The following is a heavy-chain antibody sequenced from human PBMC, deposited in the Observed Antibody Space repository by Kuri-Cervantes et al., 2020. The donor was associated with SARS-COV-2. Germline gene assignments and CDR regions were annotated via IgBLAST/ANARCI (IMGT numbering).Heavy chain of an antibody. CDR2: IYPGDSDT. V-gene: IGHV5-51*01. CDR3: ARSEVGATTYLDY. Sequence: GGSLRLSCKGSGYSFTSYWIGWVRQMPGKGLEWMGIIYPGDSDTRYSTSFQGQVTISADKSISTAYLQWSSLKASDTAMYYCARSEVGATTYLDYWGQGTLVTVSS. D-gene: IGHD1-26*01. J-gene: IGHJ4*02. CDR1: GYSFTSYW.